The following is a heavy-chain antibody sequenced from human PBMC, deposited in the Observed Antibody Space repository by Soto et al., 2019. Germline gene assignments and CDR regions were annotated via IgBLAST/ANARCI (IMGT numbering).Heavy chain of an antibody. CDR2: IKQDGSEK. D-gene: IGHD3-9*01. CDR3: ARVQNPNYYDILTGQHYYYYYGMDV. CDR1: GFTFSSYW. V-gene: IGHV3-7*01. Sequence: GGSLRLSCAASGFTFSSYWMSWVRQAPGKGLEWVVNIKQDGSEKYYVDSVKGRFTISRDNAKNSLYLQMNSLRAEDTAVYYCARVQNPNYYDILTGQHYYYYYGMDVWGQGTTVTVSS. J-gene: IGHJ6*02.